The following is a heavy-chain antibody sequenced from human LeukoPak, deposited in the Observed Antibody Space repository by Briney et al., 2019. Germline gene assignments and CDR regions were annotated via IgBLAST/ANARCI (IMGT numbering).Heavy chain of an antibody. CDR3: ARDRSFIAVAGTWYFDL. Sequence: GGSLRPSCAASGFTFSSYSMNWVRQAPGKGLEWVSSISSSSSYIYYADSVKGRFTISRDNAKNSLYLQMNSLRAEDTAVYYCARDRSFIAVAGTWYFDLWGRGTLVTVSS. V-gene: IGHV3-21*01. CDR2: ISSSSSYI. D-gene: IGHD6-19*01. J-gene: IGHJ2*01. CDR1: GFTFSSYS.